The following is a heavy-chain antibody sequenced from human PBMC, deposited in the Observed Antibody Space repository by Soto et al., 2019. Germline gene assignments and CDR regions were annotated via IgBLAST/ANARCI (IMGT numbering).Heavy chain of an antibody. CDR1: GYSFTDYH. V-gene: IGHV1-2*04. D-gene: IGHD3-22*01. CDR3: AREDSSGDDAFDI. CDR2: INPNSGGT. J-gene: IGHJ3*02. Sequence: GASVKVSCKASGYSFTDYHIHWVRQAPGQGLEWMGWINPNSGGTNYAQKFQGWVTMTRDTSISTAYMELSRLRSDDTAVYYCAREDSSGDDAFDIWGQGTMVTVSS.